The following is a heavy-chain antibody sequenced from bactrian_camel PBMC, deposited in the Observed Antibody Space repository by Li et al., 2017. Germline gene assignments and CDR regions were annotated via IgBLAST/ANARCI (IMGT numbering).Heavy chain of an antibody. CDR2: IDSGGRT. Sequence: QVQLVESGGGSVQDGGPLRLSCAARTGTFRSACMGWIRQVSGKEREGVAIIDSGGRTNYADSVRDRFTISQDTAKTTLYLQMNSLQPEDTAMYYCAANAVCFGGLKEHFGYWGRGTQVTVS. J-gene: IGHJ6*01. V-gene: IGHV3S53*01. CDR1: TGTFRSAC. D-gene: IGHD3*01. CDR3: AANAVCFGGLKEHFGY.